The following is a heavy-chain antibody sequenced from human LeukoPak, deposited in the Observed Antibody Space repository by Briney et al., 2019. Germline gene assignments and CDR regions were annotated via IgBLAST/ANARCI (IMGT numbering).Heavy chain of an antibody. V-gene: IGHV7-4-1*02. Sequence: ASVKVSCKASGYTFTSYAMNWVRQAPGQRLEWMGWINTNTGNPTDAQGFTGRFVFSLDTSVSTAYLQISSLKAEDTAVYYCARVRAVAGMADKRLDYWGEGTLVTVSS. D-gene: IGHD6-19*01. CDR1: GYTFTSYA. CDR3: ARVRAVAGMADKRLDY. CDR2: INTNTGNP. J-gene: IGHJ4*02.